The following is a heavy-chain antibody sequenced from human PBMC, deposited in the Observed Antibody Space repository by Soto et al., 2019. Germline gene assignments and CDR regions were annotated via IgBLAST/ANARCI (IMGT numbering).Heavy chain of an antibody. V-gene: IGHV3-48*01. CDR2: ISSSSSTI. CDR1: GFTFSSYS. J-gene: IGHJ4*02. Sequence: PGGSLRLSCAASGFTFSSYSMNWARQAPGKGLEWVSYISSSSSTIYYAASVKGRFTISRDNFKNTLYLQMSSLRAEDTAVYYCARRKYCSSTTCFDYWGQGTLVTVS. D-gene: IGHD2-2*01. CDR3: ARRKYCSSTTCFDY.